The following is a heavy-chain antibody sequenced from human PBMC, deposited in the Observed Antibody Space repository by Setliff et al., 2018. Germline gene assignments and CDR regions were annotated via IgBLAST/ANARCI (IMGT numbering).Heavy chain of an antibody. V-gene: IGHV3-7*01. CDR1: GFTFSTYW. Sequence: GGSLRLSCAASGFTFSTYWMSWVRQAPGKGLEWVANIKQDGSEKYYVDSVKGRFSISRDNAKNSLYLQMNSLRAEDTAVYYCATGPGSGYSYWGQGTLVTVSS. D-gene: IGHD3-22*01. CDR3: ATGPGSGYSY. J-gene: IGHJ4*02. CDR2: IKQDGSEK.